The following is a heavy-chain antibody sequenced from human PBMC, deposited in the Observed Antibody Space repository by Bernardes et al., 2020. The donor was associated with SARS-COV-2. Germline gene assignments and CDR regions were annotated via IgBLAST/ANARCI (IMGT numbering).Heavy chain of an antibody. D-gene: IGHD6-13*01. V-gene: IGHV3-30-3*01. CDR1: GFTFNTYS. CDR2: ISDDGSNK. J-gene: IGHJ4*02. Sequence: GGSLRLSCAASGFTFNTYSIHWVRQAPGKGLEWVAVISDDGSNKEDADSVKGRFTISRDNSKNTVYLQMNSLRAEDTAVYYCARSKAGSSSWFYYFDTGAREPWSPSPQ. CDR3: ARSKAGSSSWFYYFDT.